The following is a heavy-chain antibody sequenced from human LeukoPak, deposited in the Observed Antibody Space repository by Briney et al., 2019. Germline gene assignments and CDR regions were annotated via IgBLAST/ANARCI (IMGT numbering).Heavy chain of an antibody. D-gene: IGHD4-23*01. CDR2: IYYSGST. V-gene: IGHV4-39*01. Sequence: SETLSLTSTVSGGSISSSSYYWGWIRQPPGKGLEWIGSIYYSGSTYYNPSLKSRVTISVDTSKNQFSLKLSSVTAADTAVYYCARRYGGNSPFDYWGQGTLVTVSS. CDR1: GGSISSSSYY. CDR3: ARRYGGNSPFDY. J-gene: IGHJ4*02.